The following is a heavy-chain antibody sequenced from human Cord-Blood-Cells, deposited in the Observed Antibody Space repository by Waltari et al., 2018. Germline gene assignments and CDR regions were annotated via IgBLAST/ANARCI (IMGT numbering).Heavy chain of an antibody. CDR1: GGSFSGYY. Sequence: GGSFSGYYWSWIRQPPGKGLEWIGEINHSGSTNYNPSLKSRVTISVDTSKNQFSLKLSSVTAADTAVYYCASRGGLRFLEWLPTPFFDYWGQGTLVTVSS. D-gene: IGHD3-3*01. V-gene: IGHV4-34*01. CDR3: ASRGGLRFLEWLPTPFFDY. J-gene: IGHJ4*02. CDR2: INHSGST.